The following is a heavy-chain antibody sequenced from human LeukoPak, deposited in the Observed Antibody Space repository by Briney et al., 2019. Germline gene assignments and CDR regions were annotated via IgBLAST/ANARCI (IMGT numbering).Heavy chain of an antibody. CDR2: ISSSSSYI. D-gene: IGHD3-3*01. V-gene: IGHV3-21*01. Sequence: GGSLRLSCAASGFTFSSYSMNWVRQAPGKGLEWVSSISSSSSYIYYADSVKGRFTISRDNAKNSLYLQKNSLRAEDTAVYYCARDRYDFWSGYSSLSWFDPWGQGTLVTVSS. CDR1: GFTFSSYS. J-gene: IGHJ5*02. CDR3: ARDRYDFWSGYSSLSWFDP.